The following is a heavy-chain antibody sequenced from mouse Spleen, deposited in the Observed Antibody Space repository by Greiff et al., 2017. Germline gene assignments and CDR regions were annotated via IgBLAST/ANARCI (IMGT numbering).Heavy chain of an antibody. V-gene: IGHV1-55*01. CDR1: GYTFTSYW. D-gene: IGHD4-1*01. Sequence: QVQLQQPGAELVKPGASVKMSCKASGYTFTSYWITWVKQRPGQGLEWIGDIYPGSGSTNYNEKFKSKATLTVDTSSSTAYMQLSSLTSEDSAVYYCAREDLANWDWYFDVWGTGTTVTVSS. CDR3: AREDLANWDWYFDV. J-gene: IGHJ1*03. CDR2: IYPGSGST.